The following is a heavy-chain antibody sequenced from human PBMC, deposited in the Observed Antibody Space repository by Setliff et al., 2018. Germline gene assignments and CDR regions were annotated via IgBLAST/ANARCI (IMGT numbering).Heavy chain of an antibody. J-gene: IGHJ6*03. Sequence: GASVKVSCKASGGTFSNYGISWVRQAPGQGLEWMGGTIPMFGTRNYARKFQGRVTIITDESTSTAYMQLTSLGSEDTAVYYCVREGVDSRSSTDYRYYMGVWGKGTTVTVSS. CDR3: VREGVDSRSSTDYRYYMGV. CDR1: GGTFSNYG. CDR2: TIPMFGTR. D-gene: IGHD3-22*01. V-gene: IGHV1-69*05.